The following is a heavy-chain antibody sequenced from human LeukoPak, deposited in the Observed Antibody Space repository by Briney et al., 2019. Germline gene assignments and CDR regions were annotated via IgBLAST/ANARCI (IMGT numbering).Heavy chain of an antibody. J-gene: IGHJ4*02. CDR3: ARPTYYDNSGYYY. V-gene: IGHV4-39*01. CDR1: GDSISRSNFY. Sequence: KPSETLSLTCTVSGDSISRSNFYWGWIRQPPGKGLEWVGSVHYSGSTYYNPSLKSRVTISVDTSKNQFSLKLTSVTAADTAVYYCARPTYYDNSGYYYWGQGTLVTVSS. CDR2: VHYSGST. D-gene: IGHD3-22*01.